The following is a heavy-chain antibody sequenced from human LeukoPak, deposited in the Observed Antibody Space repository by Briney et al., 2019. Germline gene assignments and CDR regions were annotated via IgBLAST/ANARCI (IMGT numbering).Heavy chain of an antibody. J-gene: IGHJ4*02. D-gene: IGHD3-22*01. CDR2: ISAYNGNT. Sequence: ASVKVSCKASGYTFTSYGISWVRQAPGQGLEWMGWISAYNGNTNYAQKLQGRVTMTTDTSTSAAYMELRSLRSDDTAVYYCAGGLIYDSSGYYPDYWGQGTLITVSS. CDR1: GYTFTSYG. V-gene: IGHV1-18*01. CDR3: AGGLIYDSSGYYPDY.